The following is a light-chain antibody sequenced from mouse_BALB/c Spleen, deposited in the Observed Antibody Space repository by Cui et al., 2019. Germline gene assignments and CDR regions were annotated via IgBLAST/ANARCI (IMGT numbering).Light chain of an antibody. J-gene: IGKJ2*01. CDR1: QSIGTS. V-gene: IGKV5-48*01. CDR2: YAS. Sequence: DILLTQSLAILSVSPGERVSFSCRASQSIGTSIHWYQQRTNGSPRLLIKYASESISGIPSRFSGSGSGTDFTLSINSVESEDIADYYCQQSNSWPTTFGGGTKLEIK. CDR3: QQSNSWPTT.